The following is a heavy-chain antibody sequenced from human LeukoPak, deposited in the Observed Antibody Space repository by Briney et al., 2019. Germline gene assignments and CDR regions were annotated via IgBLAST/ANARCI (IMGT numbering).Heavy chain of an antibody. V-gene: IGHV3-21*01. J-gene: IGHJ5*02. D-gene: IGHD1-1*01. CDR3: ALDPTGTTRNWFDP. CDR1: GFTFSSYS. CDR2: ISSSSSYI. Sequence: PGGSLRLSCAASGFTFSSYSMNWVRQAPGKGLEWVSSISSSSSYIYYADSVKGRFTSSRDNAKNSLYLQMNSLRAEDTAVYYCALDPTGTTRNWFDPWGQGTLATVSS.